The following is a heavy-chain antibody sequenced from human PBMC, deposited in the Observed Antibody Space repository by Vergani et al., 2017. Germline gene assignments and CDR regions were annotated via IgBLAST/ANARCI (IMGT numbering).Heavy chain of an antibody. CDR1: GFTFSGSA. CDR2: IRSKTDGGTT. J-gene: IGHJ3*02. CDR3: TTDLYYDFWSGYTDDAFDI. V-gene: IGHV3-15*01. D-gene: IGHD3-3*01. Sequence: EVQLVESGGGLVQPGGSLKLSCAASGFTFSGSAMHWVRQASGKGLEWVGRIRSKTDGGTTDYAAPVKGRFTISRDDSKNTLYLQMNSLKTEDTAVYYCTTDLYYDFWSGYTDDAFDIWGQGTMVTVSS.